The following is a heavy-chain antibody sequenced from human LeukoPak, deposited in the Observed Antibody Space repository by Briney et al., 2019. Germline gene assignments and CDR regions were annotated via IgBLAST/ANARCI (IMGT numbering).Heavy chain of an antibody. V-gene: IGHV3-30*18. CDR1: GFTFSSYG. Sequence: GGSLRLSCAASGFTFSSYGMHWVRQAPGKGLEWVAVISYDGSNKYYADSVKGRFTISRDNSKNTLYLQMSSLRAEDTAVYYCAKDRQLTFDYWGQGTLVTVSS. J-gene: IGHJ4*02. CDR3: AKDRQLTFDY. D-gene: IGHD6-13*01. CDR2: ISYDGSNK.